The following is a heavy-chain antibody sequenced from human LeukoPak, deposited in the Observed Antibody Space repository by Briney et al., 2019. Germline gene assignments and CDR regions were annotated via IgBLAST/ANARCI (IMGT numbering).Heavy chain of an antibody. CDR2: IKQDGSEK. J-gene: IGHJ6*03. D-gene: IGHD6-13*01. CDR1: GFTFSSYW. CDR3: AKVGAAGHYYYYYMDV. Sequence: GGSLRLSCAASGFTFSSYWMSWVRQAPGKGLEWVANIKQDGSEKYYVDSVKGRFTISRDNAKNSLYLQMNSLRAEDTAVYYCAKVGAAGHYYYYYMDVWGKGTTVTVSS. V-gene: IGHV3-7*03.